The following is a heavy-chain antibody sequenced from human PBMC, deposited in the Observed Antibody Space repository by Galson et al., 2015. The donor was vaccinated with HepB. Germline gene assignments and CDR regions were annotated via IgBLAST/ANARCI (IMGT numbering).Heavy chain of an antibody. J-gene: IGHJ4*02. V-gene: IGHV4-30-4*07. D-gene: IGHD6-19*01. CDR3: AREEGSGWYGY. Sequence: TLSLPCAVSGGSISSGGYSWSWIRQPPGKGLEWIGYIYYSGSTYYNPSLKSRVTISVDTSKNQFSLKLSSVTAADTAVYYCAREEGSGWYGYWGQGTLVTVSS. CDR1: GGSISSGGYS. CDR2: IYYSGST.